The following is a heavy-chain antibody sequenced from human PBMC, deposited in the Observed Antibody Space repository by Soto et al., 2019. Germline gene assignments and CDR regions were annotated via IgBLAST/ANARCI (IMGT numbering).Heavy chain of an antibody. V-gene: IGHV3-33*01. CDR3: ARDPSEQLEFDY. J-gene: IGHJ4*02. CDR1: GFTFSSYG. D-gene: IGHD6-13*01. Sequence: QVQLVESGGGVVQPGRSLRLSCAASGFTFSSYGMHWVRQSPGKGLEWVAVIWYDGSNKYYAESVKGRFTISRDNSKNTLYLQMNSLRAEDTAVYYCARDPSEQLEFDYWGQGTLVTVSS. CDR2: IWYDGSNK.